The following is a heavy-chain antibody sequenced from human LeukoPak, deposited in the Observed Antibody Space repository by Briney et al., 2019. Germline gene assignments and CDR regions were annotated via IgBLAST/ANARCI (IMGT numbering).Heavy chain of an antibody. J-gene: IGHJ4*02. V-gene: IGHV1-69*05. CDR2: IIPIFGTA. Sequence: SVKVSCKASGGTFSSYAISWVRQAPGQGLEWMGGIIPIFGTANYAQKFQGRVTMTRDTSTSTVYMELSSLRSEDTAVYYCAQLREWLVYWGQGTLVTVSS. D-gene: IGHD3-3*01. CDR3: AQLREWLVY. CDR1: GGTFSSYA.